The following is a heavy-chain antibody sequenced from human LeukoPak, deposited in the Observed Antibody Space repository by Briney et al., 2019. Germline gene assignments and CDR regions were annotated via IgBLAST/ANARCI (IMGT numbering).Heavy chain of an antibody. J-gene: IGHJ3*02. CDR3: ARGMGATYAFDI. Sequence: PGGSLRLSCAASGFTFSDHYMDWVRQAPGKGLEWVGRTRNKANSYTTEYAASVKGRFTISRDDSKNSLYLQMNSLKTEDTAVYYCARGMGATYAFDIWGQGTMVTVSS. CDR1: GFTFSDHY. CDR2: TRNKANSYTT. D-gene: IGHD1-26*01. V-gene: IGHV3-72*01.